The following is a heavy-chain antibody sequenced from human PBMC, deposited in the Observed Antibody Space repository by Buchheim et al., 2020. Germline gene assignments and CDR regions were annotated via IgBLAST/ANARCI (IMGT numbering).Heavy chain of an antibody. CDR1: GYSFTNYW. Sequence: EVQLVQSGAEVKKPGESLKISCKGSGYSFTNYWIGWVRQMPGKGLEWMGIIFPDDSNTKYSPSFQGPVSISADKSISTAYLQWSSLKASDTAMYYCARQDSYSSGWHPIDYWGQGTL. CDR2: IFPDDSNT. V-gene: IGHV5-51*01. J-gene: IGHJ4*02. CDR3: ARQDSYSSGWHPIDY. D-gene: IGHD6-19*01.